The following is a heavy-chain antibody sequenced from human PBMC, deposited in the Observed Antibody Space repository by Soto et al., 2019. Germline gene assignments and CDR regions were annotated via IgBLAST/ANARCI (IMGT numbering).Heavy chain of an antibody. V-gene: IGHV1-18*01. J-gene: IGHJ5*02. CDR3: ARVVRGVVNWFDP. CDR1: GDTFTNFG. D-gene: IGHD3-10*01. CDR2: IATYNSNR. Sequence: HLVQSGPEVKKPGASITVSCKTSGDTFTNFGLSWVRQAPGQGFEWMGWIATYNSNRNYAQKFQGRLTLTTDTSKSTAYMELKNLGYDDTAVYYCARVVRGVVNWFDPWGQGTLVTVSS.